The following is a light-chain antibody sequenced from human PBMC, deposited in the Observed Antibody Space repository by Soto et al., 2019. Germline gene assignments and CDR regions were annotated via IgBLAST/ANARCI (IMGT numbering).Light chain of an antibody. CDR2: GAS. J-gene: IGKJ1*01. V-gene: IGKV3-20*01. CDR3: QQYGNGPPST. CDR1: QTLTNDY. Sequence: EIVLTQSPGTLSLSPGETATLSCRASQTLTNDYLAWYQQKGGQAPRLLIYGASTRATGVPDRVSGSGSGADFTLTISRLEPEDSATYYCQQYGNGPPSTFGQGTKVDLK.